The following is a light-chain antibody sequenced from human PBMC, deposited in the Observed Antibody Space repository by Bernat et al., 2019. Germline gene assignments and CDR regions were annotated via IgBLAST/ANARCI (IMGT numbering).Light chain of an antibody. CDR2: DVN. Sequence: QSALTQPRSVSGSPGQSVTISCTGTSSDVGGYNHVSWYQQHPGKAPKLMLYDVNKRPSGVPDRFSGSKSGNMASLAISGLQAEDEADYYCCSSTGNPNWVFGGGTKVTVL. J-gene: IGLJ3*02. CDR1: SSDVGGYNH. CDR3: CSSTGNPNWV. V-gene: IGLV2-11*01.